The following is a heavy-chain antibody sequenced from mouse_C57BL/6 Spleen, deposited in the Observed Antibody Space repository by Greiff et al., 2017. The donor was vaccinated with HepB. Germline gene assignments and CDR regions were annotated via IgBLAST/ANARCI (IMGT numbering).Heavy chain of an antibody. CDR3: ARSLGEDWFAY. Sequence: EVMLVESGGGLVKPGGSLKLSCAASGFTFSSYAMSWVRQTPEKRLEWVATISDGGSYTYYPDNVKGRFTISRDNAKNNLYLQMSHLKSEDTAMYYCARSLGEDWFAYWGQGTLVTVSA. CDR1: GFTFSSYA. D-gene: IGHD4-1*01. CDR2: ISDGGSYT. J-gene: IGHJ3*01. V-gene: IGHV5-4*03.